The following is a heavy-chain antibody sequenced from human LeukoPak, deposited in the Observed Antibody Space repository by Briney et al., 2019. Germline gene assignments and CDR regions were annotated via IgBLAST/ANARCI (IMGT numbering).Heavy chain of an antibody. CDR2: IYHSGST. V-gene: IGHV4-30-2*01. CDR3: ARGAESTYYYGSGSYLFDY. D-gene: IGHD3-10*01. CDR1: GGSISSGDYY. J-gene: IGHJ4*02. Sequence: SETLSLTCTVSGGSISSGDYYWSWIRQPPGKGLEWIGYIYHSGSTYYNPSLKSRVTISVDRSKNQFSLKLSSVTAADTAVYYCARGAESTYYYGSGSYLFDYWGQGTLVTVSS.